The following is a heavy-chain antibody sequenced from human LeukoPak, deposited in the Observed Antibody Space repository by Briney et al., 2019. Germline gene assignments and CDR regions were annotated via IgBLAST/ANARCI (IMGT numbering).Heavy chain of an antibody. D-gene: IGHD6-13*01. Sequence: SETLSLTCAVYGGSFSGYYWSWIRQPPGKGLEWIGEINHSGSTNYNPSLKSRVTISVDTSKNHFSLKLSSVTAADTAVYYCARGIAAAGPPDYWGQGTLVTVSS. CDR2: INHSGST. V-gene: IGHV4-34*01. CDR3: ARGIAAAGPPDY. J-gene: IGHJ4*02. CDR1: GGSFSGYY.